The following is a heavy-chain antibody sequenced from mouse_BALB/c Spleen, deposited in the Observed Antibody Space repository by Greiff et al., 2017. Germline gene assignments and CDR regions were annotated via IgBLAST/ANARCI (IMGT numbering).Heavy chain of an antibody. V-gene: IGHV1-7*01. J-gene: IGHJ4*01. CDR3: ARLSKSYAMDY. CDR2: INPSTGYT. CDR1: GYTFTSYW. Sequence: QVQLQQSGAELAKPGASVKMSCKASGYTFTSYWMHWVKQRPGQGLEWIGYINPSTGYTEYNQKFKDKATLTADKSSSTAYMQLSSLTSEDSAVYYCARLSKSYAMDYWGQGTSVTVSS.